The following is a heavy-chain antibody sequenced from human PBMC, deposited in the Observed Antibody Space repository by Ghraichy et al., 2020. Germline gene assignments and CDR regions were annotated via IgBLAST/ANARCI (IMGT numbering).Heavy chain of an antibody. CDR3: TRGAMGHSGIFGF. CDR1: GASVSSFY. CDR2: ISDTGT. V-gene: IGHV4-59*02. J-gene: IGHJ4*02. Sequence: SETLSLTCMVSGASVSSFYWNWIRQSPGKGLEWIGYISDTGTNYNPSLKSRVSISVDTSKNQFSLKLNSVTTADMAVYYCTRGAMGHSGIFGFWGQGTLVTVSS. D-gene: IGHD3-10*01.